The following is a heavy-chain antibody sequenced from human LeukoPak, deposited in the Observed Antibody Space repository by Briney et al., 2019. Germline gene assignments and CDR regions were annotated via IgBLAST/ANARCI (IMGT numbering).Heavy chain of an antibody. Sequence: GGSLRLSCAASGFTFSSYSMNWVRRAPGKGLEWVSYISSSSSTIYYADSVKGRFTISRDNAKNSLYLQMNSLRAEDTAVYYCARGRDSTFDYWGQGTLVTVSS. CDR2: ISSSSSTI. V-gene: IGHV3-48*01. D-gene: IGHD6-13*01. J-gene: IGHJ4*02. CDR1: GFTFSSYS. CDR3: ARGRDSTFDY.